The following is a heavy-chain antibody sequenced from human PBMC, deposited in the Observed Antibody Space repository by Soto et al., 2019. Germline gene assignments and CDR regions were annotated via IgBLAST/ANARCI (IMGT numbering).Heavy chain of an antibody. CDR2: INAGNGNT. CDR1: GYTFTSYA. Sequence: QVQLVQSGAEEKKPGASVKVSCKASGYTFTSYAMHWVRQAPGQRLEWMGWINAGNGNTKYSQKFQGRVTITRDTSASTANMELSSLRSEDTAVYYCASALGGHYYDWFDPWGQGTLVTVSS. J-gene: IGHJ5*02. D-gene: IGHD3-10*01. CDR3: ASALGGHYYDWFDP. V-gene: IGHV1-3*05.